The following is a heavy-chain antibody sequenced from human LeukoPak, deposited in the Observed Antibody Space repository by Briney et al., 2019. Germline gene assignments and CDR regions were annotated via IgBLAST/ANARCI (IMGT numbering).Heavy chain of an antibody. J-gene: IGHJ5*02. CDR1: GYTFTGYY. V-gene: IGHV1-2*02. CDR3: ARDRGSSSAGIGWFDP. CDR2: INPNSGGI. Sequence: ASVKVSCKASGYTFTGYYMHWVRQAPGQGLEWMGWINPNSGGINYAQKFQGRVTMTRDTSISTAYMELSRLRSDDTAVYYCARDRGSSSAGIGWFDPWGQGTLVTVSS. D-gene: IGHD6-6*01.